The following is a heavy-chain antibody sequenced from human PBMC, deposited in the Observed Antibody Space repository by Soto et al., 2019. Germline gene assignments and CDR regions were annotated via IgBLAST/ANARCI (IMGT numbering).Heavy chain of an antibody. Sequence: ASLKVSCKASGYTFTGHYIHWVRQAPEQGPEWMGEIGPETGATRYAQKFQGRVTMTRDMSITTVYMELNNLSPDDTAVYYCGRGRSGQIVVFYWGQGAPVTVSS. J-gene: IGHJ4*02. CDR3: GRGRSGQIVVFY. CDR1: GYTFTGHY. V-gene: IGHV1-2*02. D-gene: IGHD1-26*01. CDR2: IGPETGAT.